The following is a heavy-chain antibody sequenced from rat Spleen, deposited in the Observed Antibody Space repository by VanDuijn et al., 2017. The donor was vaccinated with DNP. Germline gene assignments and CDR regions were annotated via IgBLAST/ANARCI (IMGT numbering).Heavy chain of an antibody. D-gene: IGHD1-11*01. CDR3: TRGPNYGGDSDYFDY. CDR2: ISYSGGT. V-gene: IGHV3-1*01. CDR1: GYSITSNY. Sequence: EVQLQESGPGLVKPSQSLSLTCSVTGYSITSNYWGWIRKFPGSKMEWMGYISYSGGTRYNPSLKSRISITRDTSENQFFLHLNSVTTEDTAIYYCTRGPNYGGDSDYFDYWGQGVMVTVSS. J-gene: IGHJ2*01.